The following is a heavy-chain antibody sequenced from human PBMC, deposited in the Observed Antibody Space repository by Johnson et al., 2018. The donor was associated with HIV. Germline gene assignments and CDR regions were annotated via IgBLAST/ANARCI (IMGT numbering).Heavy chain of an antibody. CDR2: ISSNGGST. J-gene: IGHJ3*02. D-gene: IGHD4-17*01. CDR3: AREDLYGAGPDAFDI. Sequence: VQLVESGGGVVQPGRSLRLSCAASGFTFSSYGMHWVRQAPGKGLEYVSAISSNGGSTYYANSVKGRFTISRDNSKNTLYLQMGSLRAEDMAVYYCAREDLYGAGPDAFDIWGQGTMVTVSS. CDR1: GFTFSSYG. V-gene: IGHV3-64*01.